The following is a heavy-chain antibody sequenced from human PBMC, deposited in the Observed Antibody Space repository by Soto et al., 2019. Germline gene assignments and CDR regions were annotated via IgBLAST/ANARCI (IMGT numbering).Heavy chain of an antibody. CDR1: GYTFTGYY. V-gene: IGHV1-2*04. CDR2: IKPNSGGT. Sequence: QVQLVQSGAEVKKPGASVKVSCKASGYTFTGYYMHWVRQAPGQGLEWMGWIKPNSGGTNYAQKLQGWVTMTRDTSISTAYMELSRLRSDDTAVYYCAILGGERGYCSGGSCPFDYWGQGTLVTVSS. J-gene: IGHJ4*02. D-gene: IGHD2-15*01. CDR3: AILGGERGYCSGGSCPFDY.